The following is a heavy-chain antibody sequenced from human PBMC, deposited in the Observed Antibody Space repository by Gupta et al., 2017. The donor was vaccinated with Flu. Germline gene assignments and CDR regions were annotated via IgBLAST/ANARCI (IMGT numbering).Heavy chain of an antibody. CDR3: VKDSLSSGWALFDY. J-gene: IGHJ4*02. D-gene: IGHD6-25*01. Sequence: RQVPGKGLEWVSSISWNSATIAYGDSVKGRFTVSRDNAKNSRYLQMNSLRAEDTALYFCVKDSLSSGWALFDYWGQGTLVTVSS. V-gene: IGHV3-9*01. CDR2: ISWNSATI.